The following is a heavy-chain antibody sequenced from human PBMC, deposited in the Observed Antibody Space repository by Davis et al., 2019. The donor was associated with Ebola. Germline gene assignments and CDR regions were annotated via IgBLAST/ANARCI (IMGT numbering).Heavy chain of an antibody. CDR2: ISSSSSYI. D-gene: IGHD6-6*01. V-gene: IGHV3-21*01. J-gene: IGHJ4*02. CDR3: APGSIAADY. Sequence: GSSLKTSCAASGFTFSRYSMNWVRQAPGKGLEWVSSISSSSSYIYYADSVKGRFTISRDNAKNSLYLQMNSLRVEDTAVYYCAPGSIAADYWAQGTLVTVSS. CDR1: GFTFSRYS.